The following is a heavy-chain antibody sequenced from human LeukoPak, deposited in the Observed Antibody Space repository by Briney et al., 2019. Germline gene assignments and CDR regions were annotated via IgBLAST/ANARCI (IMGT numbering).Heavy chain of an antibody. CDR1: GGSVSSGSYY. D-gene: IGHD6-19*01. Sequence: SETLSLTCTVSGGSVSSGSYYWSWIRQPPGKGLEWIGYIYYSGSTNYNPSLKSRVTISVDTTKNQFSLKLSSVTAADTAVYYCGRVGNIAVAEVLWGQGTLVTVSS. CDR2: IYYSGST. J-gene: IGHJ4*02. CDR3: GRVGNIAVAEVL. V-gene: IGHV4-61*01.